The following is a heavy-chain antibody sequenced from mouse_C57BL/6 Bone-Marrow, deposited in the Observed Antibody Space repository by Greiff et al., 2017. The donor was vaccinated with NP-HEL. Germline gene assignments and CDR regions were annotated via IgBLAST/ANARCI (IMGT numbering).Heavy chain of an antibody. V-gene: IGHV1-82*01. CDR2: IYPGDGDT. D-gene: IGHD1-1*01. J-gene: IGHJ4*01. CDR3: AIYYGYAMDY. CDR1: GYAFSSSW. Sequence: VQLKESGPELVKPGASVKISCKASGYAFSSSWMNWVKQRPGKGLEWIGRIYPGDGDTNYNGKFKGKATLTADKSSSTAYMQLSSLTSEDSAVYFCAIYYGYAMDYWGQGTSVTVSS.